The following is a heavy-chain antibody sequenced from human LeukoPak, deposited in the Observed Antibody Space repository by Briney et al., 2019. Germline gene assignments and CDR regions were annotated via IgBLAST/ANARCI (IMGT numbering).Heavy chain of an antibody. D-gene: IGHD3-3*01. CDR2: IYPGDSDT. CDR3: ARQNDFRLDY. Sequence: GESLKISCKGSGYTFSSYWIGWVRQMPGKGLEWMGIIYPGDSDTRYSPSMQGQVTISVDTSIGTAYLQWSSLKASDTAIYYCARQNDFRLDYWGQGTLVTVSS. CDR1: GYTFSSYW. V-gene: IGHV5-51*01. J-gene: IGHJ4*02.